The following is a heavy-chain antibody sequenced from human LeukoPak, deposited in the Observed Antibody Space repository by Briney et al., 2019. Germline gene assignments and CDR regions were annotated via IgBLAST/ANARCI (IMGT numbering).Heavy chain of an antibody. CDR1: GFTFSRYA. J-gene: IGHJ6*03. V-gene: IGHV3-30-3*01. D-gene: IGHD2/OR15-2a*01. Sequence: PGGSLRLSCAAPGFTFSRYAMHWVRQAPGKGLEWVAVVSYDGSNKYYADSVKGRFTISRDNSKNTLYLQMNSLRAEDTALYYCATTQSSLYYYYYYMDVWGKGTTVTVSS. CDR2: VSYDGSNK. CDR3: ATTQSSLYYYYYYMDV.